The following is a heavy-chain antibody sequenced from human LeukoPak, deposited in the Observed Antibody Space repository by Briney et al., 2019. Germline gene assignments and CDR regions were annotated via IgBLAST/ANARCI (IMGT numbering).Heavy chain of an antibody. CDR2: IYYSGST. D-gene: IGHD3-22*01. CDR1: GGSISSYY. CDR3: ARVEEGPMIVHAFDI. J-gene: IGHJ3*02. V-gene: IGHV4-59*01. Sequence: IPSETLSLTCTVSGGSISSYYWSWIRQPPGKGLEWIGYIYYSGSTNYNPSLKSRVTISVDTSKNQFSLKLSSVTAADTAVYYCARVEEGPMIVHAFDIWGQGTMVTVSS.